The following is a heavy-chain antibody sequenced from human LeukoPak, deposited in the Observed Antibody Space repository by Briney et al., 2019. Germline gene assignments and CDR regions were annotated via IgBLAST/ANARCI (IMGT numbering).Heavy chain of an antibody. CDR3: AKAHYDFWSGYFDY. J-gene: IGHJ4*02. Sequence: GGSLRLSCAASGFTFSNYAMSWVRQAPGKGLEWVSAISSTGGNKYHADSVKGRFTISRDNSKNTLYLQMNTLRLEDTAVYYCAKAHYDFWSGYFDYWGQGTLVTVSS. V-gene: IGHV3-23*01. CDR2: ISSTGGNK. CDR1: GFTFSNYA. D-gene: IGHD3-3*01.